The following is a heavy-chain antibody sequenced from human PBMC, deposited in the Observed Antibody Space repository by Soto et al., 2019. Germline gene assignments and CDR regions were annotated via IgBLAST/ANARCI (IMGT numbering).Heavy chain of an antibody. J-gene: IGHJ5*02. CDR2: INPSGGST. CDR3: ARDREDIAVGGWFDP. V-gene: IGHV1-46*04. CDR1: GYTFTSYY. D-gene: IGHD2-21*01. Sequence: QVQLVQSGAEVKKPGASVKVSCKASGYTFTSYYMHWVRQAPGQGLEWMGIINPSGGSTSYAQKLQGRVTMTRDTSTSTVYMELSSLRSEDTAVYYCARDREDIAVGGWFDPWGQGTLVTVSS.